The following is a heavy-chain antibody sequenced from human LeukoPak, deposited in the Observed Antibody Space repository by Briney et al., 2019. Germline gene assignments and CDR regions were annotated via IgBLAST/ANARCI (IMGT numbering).Heavy chain of an antibody. CDR2: IIPIFGTA. D-gene: IGHD1-26*01. Sequence: ASVKVSCKASGGTFSSYAISWVRQAPGQGLEWMGGIIPIFGTANYAQKFQGRVTITADESTSTAYMELSSLRSEDTAVYYCATSEHEYSGSYYFDYWGQGTLVTISS. V-gene: IGHV1-69*01. CDR3: ATSEHEYSGSYYFDY. J-gene: IGHJ4*02. CDR1: GGTFSSYA.